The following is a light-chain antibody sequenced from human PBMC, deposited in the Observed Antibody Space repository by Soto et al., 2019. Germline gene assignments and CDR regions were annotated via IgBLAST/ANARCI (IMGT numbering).Light chain of an antibody. CDR2: WAS. CDR1: DSVLYSANNKSY. V-gene: IGKV4-1*01. J-gene: IGKJ1*01. Sequence: DIVITQTPDSLALSIGDRATINCNSMDSVLYSANNKSYLAWYQQKPGQPPKALIYWASTRESGVPDRFSGSGSGTDFTLTIISLQAEDVAVYYCQHYSTTPWTFGQGTKVDIK. CDR3: QHYSTTPWT.